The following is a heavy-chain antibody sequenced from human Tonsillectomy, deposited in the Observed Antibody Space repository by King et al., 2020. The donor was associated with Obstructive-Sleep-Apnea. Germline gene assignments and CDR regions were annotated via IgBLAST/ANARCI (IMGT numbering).Heavy chain of an antibody. J-gene: IGHJ4*02. CDR3: AHRRGGTYYFEY. CDR1: GFSPSTTGVG. Sequence: ITLKESGPTLVKPTQTLTLTCTISGFSPSTTGVGVGWIRQPPGKALEWLALIYWDDEKRYNPSLKSRLTITKDTSKNQVVLTMTNMDPVDTATYFCAHRRGGTYYFEYWGQGTLVTVSS. D-gene: IGHD1-26*01. CDR2: IYWDDEK. V-gene: IGHV2-5*02.